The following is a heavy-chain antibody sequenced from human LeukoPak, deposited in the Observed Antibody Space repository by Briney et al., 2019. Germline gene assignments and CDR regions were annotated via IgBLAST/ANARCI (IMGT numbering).Heavy chain of an antibody. J-gene: IGHJ4*02. Sequence: SETLSLTCTVSGGSISSGGYCWSWIRQPPGKGLEWIGEINHSGSTNYNPSLKSRVTISVDTSKNQFSLKLSSVTAADTAVYYCARLPPRAYNSDDYWGQGTLVTVSS. CDR1: GGSISSGGYC. D-gene: IGHD1-1*01. CDR3: ARLPPRAYNSDDY. V-gene: IGHV4-39*07. CDR2: INHSGST.